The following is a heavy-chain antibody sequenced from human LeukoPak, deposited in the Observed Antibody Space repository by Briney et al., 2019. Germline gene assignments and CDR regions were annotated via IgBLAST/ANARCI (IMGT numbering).Heavy chain of an antibody. CDR2: INHSGST. CDR1: GGSFSGYY. D-gene: IGHD6-13*01. V-gene: IGHV4-34*01. Sequence: SETLSLTRAVYGGSFSGYYWSWIRQPPGKGLEWIGEINHSGSTNYNPSLKSRVTISVDTSKNQFSLKLSSVTAADTAVYYCARGSKAAAGYYFDYWGQGTPVTVSS. J-gene: IGHJ4*02. CDR3: ARGSKAAAGYYFDY.